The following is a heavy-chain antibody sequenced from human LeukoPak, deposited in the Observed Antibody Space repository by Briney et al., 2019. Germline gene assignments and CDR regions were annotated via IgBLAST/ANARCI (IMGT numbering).Heavy chain of an antibody. Sequence: SETLSLTCAVYGGSFSGYYWSWIRQPPGKGLEWIGEINHSGSTNYNPSLKSRVTISVDTSKNQFSLKLSSVTAADTAVYYCARGGSNSLLRGDYYYYMDVWGKGTTVTVSS. CDR3: ARGGSNSLLRGDYYYYMDV. V-gene: IGHV4-34*01. CDR1: GGSFSGYY. CDR2: INHSGST. J-gene: IGHJ6*03. D-gene: IGHD2-2*01.